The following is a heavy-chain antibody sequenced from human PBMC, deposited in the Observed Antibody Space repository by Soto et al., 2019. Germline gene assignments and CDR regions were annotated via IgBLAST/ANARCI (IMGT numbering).Heavy chain of an antibody. J-gene: IGHJ3*02. CDR3: ASPPGTARYDAFDI. CDR2: ITPICGTA. Sequence: SEKVPCKAAGDGIIGYYIRWVRQAPGQGLEWMGGITPICGTANYAQKFQGRVTITADESTSTDYMELSSLRSEDTAVYYCASPPGTARYDAFDIWGQGTMVTVSS. CDR1: GDGIIGYY. D-gene: IGHD6-6*01. V-gene: IGHV1-69*13.